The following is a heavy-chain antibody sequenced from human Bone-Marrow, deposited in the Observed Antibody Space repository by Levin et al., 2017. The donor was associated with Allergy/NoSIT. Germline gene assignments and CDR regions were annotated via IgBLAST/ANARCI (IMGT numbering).Heavy chain of an antibody. J-gene: IGHJ4*02. D-gene: IGHD2-2*01. CDR3: ARIDTYMTSWSMDY. CDR2: IDWDGDK. CDR1: GFSVSTSGMC. Sequence: SGPTLVKPTQTLTLTCTFSGFSVSTSGMCVTWIRPPPGKALEWLGLIDWDGDKYYSTSLKTRRTISKDTSKNQVVLTMTNMDPVDTAPYYCARIDTYMTSWSMDYWGQGTLVTVPS. V-gene: IGHV2-70*01.